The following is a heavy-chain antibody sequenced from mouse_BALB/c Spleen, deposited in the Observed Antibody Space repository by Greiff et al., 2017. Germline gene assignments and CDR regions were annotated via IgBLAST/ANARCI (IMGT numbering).Heavy chain of an antibody. CDR1: GYTFTSYW. CDR2: IYPGDGDT. Sequence: VQLQQSGAELARPGASVKLSCKASGYTFTSYWMQWVKQRPGQGLEWIGAIYPGDGDTRYTQKFKGKATLTADKSSSTAYMQLSSLASEDSAVYYCAAYGNTGYYAMDYWGQGTSVTVSS. J-gene: IGHJ4*01. D-gene: IGHD2-1*01. CDR3: AAYGNTGYYAMDY. V-gene: IGHV1-87*01.